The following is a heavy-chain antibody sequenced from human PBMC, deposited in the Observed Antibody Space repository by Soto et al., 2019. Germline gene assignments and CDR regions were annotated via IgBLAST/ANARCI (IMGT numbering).Heavy chain of an antibody. CDR3: VKDGEGHYDFWSGYKYYYYGMDV. V-gene: IGHV3-64D*06. CDR1: GFTFSSYA. J-gene: IGHJ6*02. CDR2: ISSNGGST. Sequence: GGSLRLSCSASGFTFSSYAMHWVRQAPGKGLEYVSAISSNGGSTYYADSVKSRFTISRDNSKNTLYLQMSSLRAEDTAVYYCVKDGEGHYDFWSGYKYYYYGMDVWGQGTTVTVSS. D-gene: IGHD3-3*01.